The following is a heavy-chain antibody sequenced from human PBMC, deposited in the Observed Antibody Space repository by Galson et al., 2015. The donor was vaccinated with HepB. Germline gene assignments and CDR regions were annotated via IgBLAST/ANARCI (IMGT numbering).Heavy chain of an antibody. CDR2: IHTSGDRT. V-gene: IGHV3-23*01. CDR3: AKDFNWPEGS. Sequence: SLRLSCAGSGFIFSAYDMNWVRQAPGKGLEWVSNIHTSGDRTYYADSVEGRFTISRDDSKNTLYLQMNNVRAEVTAIYYCAKDFNWPEGSWGQGTLVTVSS. CDR1: GFIFSAYD. J-gene: IGHJ5*02.